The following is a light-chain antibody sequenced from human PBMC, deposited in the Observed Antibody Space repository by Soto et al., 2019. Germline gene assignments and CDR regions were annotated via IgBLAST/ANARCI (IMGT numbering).Light chain of an antibody. CDR2: DAS. V-gene: IGKV1-5*01. J-gene: IGKJ4*01. Sequence: DIQINQSPSTLSSSVGDRVTITCRASQSVRSWLAWYQQKPGRAPKFLIYDASSLESGVPSRFSGSGSGTEFTLTISNLQPDDFATYYCQQYDNYPLTFGGGTKVDIK. CDR3: QQYDNYPLT. CDR1: QSVRSW.